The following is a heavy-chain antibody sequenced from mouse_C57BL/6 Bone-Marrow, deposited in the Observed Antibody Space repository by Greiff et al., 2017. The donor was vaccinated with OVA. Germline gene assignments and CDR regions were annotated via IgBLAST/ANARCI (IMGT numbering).Heavy chain of an antibody. CDR3: ARGGQRRLCYFDY. V-gene: IGHV14-3*01. CDR2: IDPANGNT. Sequence: EVKVVESVAELVRPGASVKLSCTASGFNIHNTYMHWVKQRPEQGLEWIGRIDPANGNTKYAPKFQGKATITANTASNAAYLQLSILTSEDTAIYYCARGGQRRLCYFDYWGQGAALTVSS. CDR1: GFNIHNTY. D-gene: IGHD3-2*02. J-gene: IGHJ2*01.